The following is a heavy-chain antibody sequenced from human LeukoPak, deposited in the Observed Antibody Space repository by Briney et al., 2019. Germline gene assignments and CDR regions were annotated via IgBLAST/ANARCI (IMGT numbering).Heavy chain of an antibody. CDR1: GFTFSNYG. CDR3: ARDLAY. Sequence: GRSLRLSCAASGFTFSNYGMHWVRQAPGKGLEWVAVISYDGANKYYADSLKGRFTISRDTSKNTLYLQMNSLRPEDTAVYYCARDLAYWGQGTLVTVSS. CDR2: ISYDGANK. V-gene: IGHV3-30*03. J-gene: IGHJ4*02.